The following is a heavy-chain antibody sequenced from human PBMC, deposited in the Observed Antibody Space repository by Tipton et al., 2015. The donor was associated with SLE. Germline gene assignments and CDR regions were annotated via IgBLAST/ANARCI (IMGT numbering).Heavy chain of an antibody. Sequence: TLSLTCAVYGGSFSDYYWSWIRQPPGKGLEWIGEINRSGSTNYNPSLKGRVTMSVDTSKNHFSLELPFVTAADTAAYYCARRSRPKLPRSTIIRGVPQQGEYFDYWGQGALVTVSS. CDR3: ARRSRPKLPRSTIIRGVPQQGEYFDY. V-gene: IGHV4-34*01. CDR1: GGSFSDYY. D-gene: IGHD3-10*01. J-gene: IGHJ4*02. CDR2: INRSGST.